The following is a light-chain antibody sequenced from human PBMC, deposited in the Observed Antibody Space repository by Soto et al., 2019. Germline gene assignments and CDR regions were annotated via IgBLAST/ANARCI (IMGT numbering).Light chain of an antibody. CDR1: QSISTW. J-gene: IGKJ1*01. Sequence: DIQMTQSPSTLSASVGDRVTITCRASQSISTWLAWYQQEPGKAPKLLIHKASSLQSGVPSRFSGSGSGTDFTLTISSLHPDDFATYYCQKYNSAPWTFGQGTKVEIK. CDR2: KAS. V-gene: IGKV1-5*03. CDR3: QKYNSAPWT.